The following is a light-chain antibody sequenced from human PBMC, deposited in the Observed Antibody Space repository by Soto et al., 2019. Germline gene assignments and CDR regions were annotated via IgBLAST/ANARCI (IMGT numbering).Light chain of an antibody. CDR1: SSDVGSYNL. CDR2: EGS. V-gene: IGLV2-23*01. CDR3: CSYAGSSTFPYV. Sequence: QSVLTQPASVSGSPGQSITISCTGTSSDVGSYNLVSWYQQHPGEAPKLMIYEGSERPSGVSNRFSGSKSGNTASLTISGLQAEDEADYYCCSYAGSSTFPYVFGTGTKVTVL. J-gene: IGLJ1*01.